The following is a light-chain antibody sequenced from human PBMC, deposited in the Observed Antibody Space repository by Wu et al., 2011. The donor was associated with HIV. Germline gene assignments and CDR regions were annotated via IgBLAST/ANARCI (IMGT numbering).Light chain of an antibody. J-gene: IGKJ2*01. V-gene: IGKV3-11*01. CDR1: QSVTYY. CDR3: QHYNNWPPYT. Sequence: EIVLTQSPVTLSLSPGERATLSCRASQSVTYYLAWYQQKPGQALRLLIHDVSSRASGIPARFSGSGSGTDFTLTVNSLQSEDFAVYYCQHYNNWPPYTFGLGTKVEIK. CDR2: DVS.